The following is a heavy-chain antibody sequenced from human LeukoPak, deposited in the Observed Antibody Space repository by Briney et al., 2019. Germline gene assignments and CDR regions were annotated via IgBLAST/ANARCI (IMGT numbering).Heavy chain of an antibody. CDR1: GFTFSSYG. V-gene: IGHV3-30*02. CDR2: IRYDGSNK. D-gene: IGHD4-23*01. CDR3: ATPGGPTVVTPFDY. Sequence: PGGSLRLSCAASGFTFSSYGMSWVRQAPGKGLEWVAFIRYDGSNKYYADSVKGRFTISRDKSKNTLYLQMNSLRAEDTAVYYCATPGGPTVVTPFDYWGQGTLVTVSS. J-gene: IGHJ4*02.